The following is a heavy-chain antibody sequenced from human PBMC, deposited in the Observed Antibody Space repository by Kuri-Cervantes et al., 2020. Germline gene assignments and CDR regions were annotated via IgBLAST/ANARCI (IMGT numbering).Heavy chain of an antibody. CDR1: GFTFDDYA. Sequence: GGSLRLSCAASGFTFDDYAMHWVRQAPGKGLEWVGRIRSKANSYATAYAASVKGRFTISRDNAKNTLYLQMNSLKTEDTAVYYCTSDVLLWFGEFGWGQGTLVTVSS. CDR2: IRSKANSYAT. D-gene: IGHD3-10*01. CDR3: TSDVLLWFGEFG. V-gene: IGHV3-73*01. J-gene: IGHJ4*02.